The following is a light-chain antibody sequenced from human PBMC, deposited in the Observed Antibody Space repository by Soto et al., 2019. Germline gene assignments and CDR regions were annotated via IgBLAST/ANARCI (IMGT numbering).Light chain of an antibody. J-gene: IGKJ3*01. CDR3: QQRSNWPPFT. CDR2: DAS. CDR1: QGVSNY. V-gene: IGKV3-11*01. Sequence: EIVLTQSPATLSLSPGERATLSCRASQGVSNYLAWYQQKPGQAPSLLIYDASNRATGIPARFSGSGSGTDFTLTISSLEPEDFAVYYCQQRSNWPPFTFGPGTKVDIK.